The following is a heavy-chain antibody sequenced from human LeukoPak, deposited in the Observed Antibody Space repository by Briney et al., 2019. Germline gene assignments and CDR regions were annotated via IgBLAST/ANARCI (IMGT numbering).Heavy chain of an antibody. Sequence: SETLSLTCTVSGGSISGYYWSWIRQPPGKGLEWIGYIYYSGSTNYNPSLKSRVTMSVDTSKNQFSLKLSSVTAADTAVYYCARDGYSSSWYPGDGMDVWGQGTTVTVSS. V-gene: IGHV4-59*12. CDR1: GGSISGYY. J-gene: IGHJ6*02. CDR2: IYYSGST. CDR3: ARDGYSSSWYPGDGMDV. D-gene: IGHD6-13*01.